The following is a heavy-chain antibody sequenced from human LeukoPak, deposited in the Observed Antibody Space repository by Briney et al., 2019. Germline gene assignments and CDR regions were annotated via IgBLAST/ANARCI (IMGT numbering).Heavy chain of an antibody. J-gene: IGHJ4*02. CDR3: ARDPVGGSTIFDY. CDR2: TYYRSKWYY. D-gene: IGHD1-26*01. Sequence: SQTLSLTCAISGDSVSSNSAAWDWIRQSPSRGLEWLGRTYYRSKWYYDYAVAVKSRISINPDTSKNQFSLQLSSVTPEDTAVYYCARDPVGGSTIFDYWGQGTLVTVSS. CDR1: GDSVSSNSAA. V-gene: IGHV6-1*01.